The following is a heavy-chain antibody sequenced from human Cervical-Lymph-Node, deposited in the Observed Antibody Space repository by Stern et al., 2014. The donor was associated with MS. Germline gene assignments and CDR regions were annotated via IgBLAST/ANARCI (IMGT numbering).Heavy chain of an antibody. J-gene: IGHJ4*02. V-gene: IGHV1-2*02. CDR1: GYTFTGYY. CDR3: AKDGYNY. Sequence: QDQLVQSGAEVKKPGASVKVSCKASGYTFTGYYIHWVRQAPGQGLEWMGWIIPNNGDTNYAQNFQGRVTMTRDTSISTAYMELSRLRSDDTAVYYCAKDGYNYWGQGTLVTVSS. D-gene: IGHD5-24*01. CDR2: IIPNNGDT.